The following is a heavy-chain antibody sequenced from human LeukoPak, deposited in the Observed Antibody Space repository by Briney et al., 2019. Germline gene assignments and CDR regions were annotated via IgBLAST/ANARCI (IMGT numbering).Heavy chain of an antibody. Sequence: SETLSLTCTVSGGSISSYYWSWIRQPPGKGLEWIGYIYCSGSTNYNPSLKSRVTISVDTSKNQFSLKLSSVTAADTAVYYCARTYYYDSSGYLSAFDIWGQGTMVTVSS. CDR2: IYCSGST. V-gene: IGHV4-59*01. J-gene: IGHJ3*02. CDR1: GGSISSYY. D-gene: IGHD3-22*01. CDR3: ARTYYYDSSGYLSAFDI.